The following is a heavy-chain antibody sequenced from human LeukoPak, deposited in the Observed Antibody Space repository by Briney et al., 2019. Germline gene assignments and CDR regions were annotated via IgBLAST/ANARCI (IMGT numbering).Heavy chain of an antibody. CDR1: GGSFSGYY. CDR2: INHSGST. Sequence: SETLSLTCAVYGGSFSGYYWSWIRQPPGKGLEWIGEINHSGSTNYNPSLKSRVTISVDTSKNQFSLKLSSVTAADTAVYYCARHVGPKYYFDYWGQGTLVTVSS. CDR3: ARHVGPKYYFDY. J-gene: IGHJ4*02. V-gene: IGHV4-34*01.